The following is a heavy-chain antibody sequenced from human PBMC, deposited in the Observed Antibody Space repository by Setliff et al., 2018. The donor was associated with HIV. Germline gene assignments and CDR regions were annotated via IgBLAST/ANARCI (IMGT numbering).Heavy chain of an antibody. CDR2: ISSGSSYI. V-gene: IGHV3-21*01. CDR3: ASPTYYNFLN. J-gene: IGHJ4*02. D-gene: IGHD3-9*01. CDR1: GFTFSSYS. Sequence: PGGSLRLSCAASGFTFSSYSMNWVRQAPGKGLEWVSSISSGSSYINYADSVKGRFTISRDNAKNSLYLQMNSLRVEDSAVYYCASPTYYNFLNWGQGTLVTVSS.